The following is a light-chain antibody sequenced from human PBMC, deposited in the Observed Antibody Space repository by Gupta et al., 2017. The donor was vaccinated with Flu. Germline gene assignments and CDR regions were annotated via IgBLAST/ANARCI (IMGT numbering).Light chain of an antibody. J-gene: IGLJ3*02. CDR2: GNT. V-gene: IGLV1-40*01. CDR3: QSFETTLRGFV. CDR1: SSNTGAGFA. Sequence: LLTQTPSVSVAPRQILTMFCTGSSSNTGAGFAVLRYQQFPDRAPNLLIFGNTIRASGVPARFSGSKSGASASLTITRPRPQDEADYYCQSFETTLRGFVFGGGT.